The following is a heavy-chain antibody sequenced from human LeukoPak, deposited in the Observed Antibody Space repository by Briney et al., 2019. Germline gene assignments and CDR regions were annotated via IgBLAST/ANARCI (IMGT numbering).Heavy chain of an antibody. CDR2: IIPILGIA. J-gene: IGHJ4*02. D-gene: IGHD3-22*01. V-gene: IGHV1-69*04. CDR1: GGTFSSYA. CDR3: ARDIWGVLYYYDSSGYHFDY. Sequence: ASVKVSCKASGGTFSSYAISWVRQAPGHGLEWMGRIIPILGIANYAQKFQGRVTITADKSTSTAYMELSSLRSEDTAVYYCARDIWGVLYYYDSSGYHFDYWGQGTLVTVSS.